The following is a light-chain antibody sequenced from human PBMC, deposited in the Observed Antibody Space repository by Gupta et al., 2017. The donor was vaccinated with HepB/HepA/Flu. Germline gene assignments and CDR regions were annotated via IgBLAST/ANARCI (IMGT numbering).Light chain of an antibody. Sequence: EIVMTQSPATLSVSPGERFTLSCRASHGIGSDLVWYQQKPGRAPTLLIYGASTRATGVPARFSGSGSGTDFTLTISGLQSEDLAVYYCQQHNNWPPITFGQGTRLEIK. CDR3: QQHNNWPPIT. J-gene: IGKJ5*01. V-gene: IGKV3-15*01. CDR2: GAS. CDR1: HGIGSD.